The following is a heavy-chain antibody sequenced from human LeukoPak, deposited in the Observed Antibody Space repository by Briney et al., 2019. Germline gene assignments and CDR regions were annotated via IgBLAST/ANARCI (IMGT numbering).Heavy chain of an antibody. Sequence: GGSLRLSCAASGFTFSNFDMTWVRQAPGKGLEWLSYIDSSGTVRYYADSVNRRFTISRGNAKNSLHLQMGSLRAEDTAVYYCARETRGGTYRYNFLDYWGLGTLVTVSS. J-gene: IGHJ4*02. D-gene: IGHD3-16*02. V-gene: IGHV3-48*03. CDR1: GFTFSNFD. CDR3: ARETRGGTYRYNFLDY. CDR2: IDSSGTVR.